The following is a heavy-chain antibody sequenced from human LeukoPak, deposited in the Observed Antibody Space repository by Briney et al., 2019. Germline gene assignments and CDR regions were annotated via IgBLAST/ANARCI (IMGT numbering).Heavy chain of an antibody. Sequence: GASLRLSCAASGFTFSSYAMSWVRQAPGKGLEWASTISVSDDSTYYADSVKGRFTISRDNSKSTLYLQMNSLRAEDTAVYYCAKPRYCSSTSCYWYFDLWGRGTLVTVSS. CDR2: ISVSDDST. V-gene: IGHV3-23*01. D-gene: IGHD2-2*01. J-gene: IGHJ2*01. CDR3: AKPRYCSSTSCYWYFDL. CDR1: GFTFSSYA.